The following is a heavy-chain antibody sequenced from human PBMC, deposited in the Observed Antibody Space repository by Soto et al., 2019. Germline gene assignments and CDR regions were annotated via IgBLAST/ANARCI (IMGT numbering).Heavy chain of an antibody. Sequence: PXGSLILSCAASGFTFSSYAMHWVRQAPGKGLDWVAVISYDGSNKYYADSVKGRFTISRDNSKNTLYLQMNSLRAEDTAVYYCARDTAPDSSSWYWHNYYYYYGMDVWGQGTTVTVSS. J-gene: IGHJ6*02. CDR2: ISYDGSNK. D-gene: IGHD6-13*01. CDR1: GFTFSSYA. V-gene: IGHV3-30-3*01. CDR3: ARDTAPDSSSWYWHNYYYYYGMDV.